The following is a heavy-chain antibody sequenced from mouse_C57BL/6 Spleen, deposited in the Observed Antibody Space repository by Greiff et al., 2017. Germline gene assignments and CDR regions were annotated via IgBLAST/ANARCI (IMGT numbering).Heavy chain of an antibody. CDR1: GYSFTDYN. CDR3: ARGDGPYFDY. CDR2: IYPNYGPT. V-gene: IGHV1-39*01. Sequence: VQLQQSGPELVKPGASVTISCKASGYSFTDYNMNWVKQSNGTSLEWIGVIYPNYGPTSYNQTFKGKATLTVDQASSTAYMRLNSLTSGDSAVEDCARGDGPYFDYWGQGTTLTVSS. D-gene: IGHD2-3*01. J-gene: IGHJ2*01.